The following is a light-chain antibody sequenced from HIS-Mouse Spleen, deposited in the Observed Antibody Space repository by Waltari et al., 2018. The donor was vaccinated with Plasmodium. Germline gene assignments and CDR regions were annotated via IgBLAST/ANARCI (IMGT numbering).Light chain of an antibody. CDR1: QSVSSN. V-gene: IGKV3-15*01. CDR2: GAS. J-gene: IGKJ3*01. CDR3: QQYNNWSFT. Sequence: EIVMTQSPAPLSVPPGERAPLSCRASQSVSSNLAWYQQKPGQAPRLLIYGASTRATGIPARFSGSGSGTEFTLTISSLQSEDFAVYYCQQYNNWSFTFGPGTKVDIK.